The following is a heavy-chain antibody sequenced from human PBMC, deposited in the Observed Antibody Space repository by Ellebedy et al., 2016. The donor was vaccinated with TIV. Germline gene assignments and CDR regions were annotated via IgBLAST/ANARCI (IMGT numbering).Heavy chain of an antibody. CDR3: ARAGIAAAGLYYFDY. CDR2: ISSSGSTI. D-gene: IGHD6-13*01. V-gene: IGHV3-11*01. CDR1: GFTFSDYY. Sequence: GESLKISCAASGFTFSDYYMSWIRQAPGKGLEWVSYISSSGSTIYYADSVKGRFTISRDNAKNSLYLQMNSLRAEDTAVYYCARAGIAAAGLYYFDYWGQGTLVTVSS. J-gene: IGHJ4*02.